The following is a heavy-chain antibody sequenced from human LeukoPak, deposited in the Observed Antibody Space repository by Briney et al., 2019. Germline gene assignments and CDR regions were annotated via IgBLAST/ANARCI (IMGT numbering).Heavy chain of an antibody. J-gene: IGHJ4*02. CDR1: GFPFSSYF. CDR2: ISGSSST. Sequence: GGSLRLSCAASGFPFSSYFMSWVRQGPGKGLEWVSTISGSSSTYYADSVKGRFTISRDNSKNTLYLQVNSLRAEDTAVYYCARYCSGASCFRGLDYWGQGTLVTVSS. CDR3: ARYCSGASCFRGLDY. V-gene: IGHV3-23*01. D-gene: IGHD2-15*01.